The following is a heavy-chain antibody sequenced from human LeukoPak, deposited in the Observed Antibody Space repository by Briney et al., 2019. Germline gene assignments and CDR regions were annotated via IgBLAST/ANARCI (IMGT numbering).Heavy chain of an antibody. CDR3: ARLFTLVGRHGMDV. J-gene: IGHJ6*02. D-gene: IGHD1-26*01. CDR1: GYTFTTYW. Sequence: GESLKISCKGSGYTFTTYWIAWVRQMPGKGLEWMGVIYPGDSDTRYSPSFQGQVTISADKSISTAYLQWSSLKASDTAIYYCARLFTLVGRHGMDVWGQGTTVTVSS. CDR2: IYPGDSDT. V-gene: IGHV5-51*01.